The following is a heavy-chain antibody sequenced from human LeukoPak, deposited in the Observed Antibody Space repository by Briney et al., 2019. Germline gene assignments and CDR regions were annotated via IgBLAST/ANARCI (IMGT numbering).Heavy chain of an antibody. CDR2: INPNSGGT. D-gene: IGHD5-12*01. V-gene: IGHV1-2*02. Sequence: GASVKVSCKASGYTFTGYYVHWVRQAPGQGLEWMGWINPNSGGTHYAQKFQGRVTMTRDTSISTAYMELSRLRSDDTAVYYCARDYSGYPELWGFDYWGQGTLVTVSS. CDR1: GYTFTGYY. CDR3: ARDYSGYPELWGFDY. J-gene: IGHJ4*02.